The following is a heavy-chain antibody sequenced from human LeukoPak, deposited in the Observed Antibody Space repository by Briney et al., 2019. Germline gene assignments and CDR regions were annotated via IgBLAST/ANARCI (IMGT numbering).Heavy chain of an antibody. V-gene: IGHV3-23*01. CDR1: GFTFSSYA. Sequence: SGGSLRLSCAASGFTFSSYAMSWVRQAPGKGLEWVSAISGSGGSTYYADSVKGRFTISRDNSKNTLYLQMNSLRAEDTAVYYCARQAAPLYYYYYYMDVWGKGTTVTVSS. D-gene: IGHD6-6*01. CDR3: ARQAAPLYYYYYYMDV. J-gene: IGHJ6*03. CDR2: ISGSGGST.